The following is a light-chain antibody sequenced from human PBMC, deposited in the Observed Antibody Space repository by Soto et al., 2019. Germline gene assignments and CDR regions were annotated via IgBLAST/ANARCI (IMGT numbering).Light chain of an antibody. CDR3: QQLDSYPLT. CDR2: AAS. V-gene: IGKV1-9*01. CDR1: QGISSS. J-gene: IGKJ4*01. Sequence: DIQLTQDPSFLSASVGDRVTITCRASQGISSSLAWYQQRPGKAPRLLIYAASTLQSGVPSRFSGSGSGTEFILTISSLQSEDFATYYCQQLDSYPLTFGGGTKVDIK.